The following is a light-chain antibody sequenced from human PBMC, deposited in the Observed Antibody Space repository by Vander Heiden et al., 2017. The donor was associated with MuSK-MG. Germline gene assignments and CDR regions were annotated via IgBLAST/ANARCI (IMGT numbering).Light chain of an antibody. J-gene: IGLJ2*01. CDR1: NIEAAR. Sequence: YVVTQPPSLSVAPGKTASITCGGDNIEAARVHWYRQRPGQAPVLIIYYDPDRPSGIPERFSGSNSGNTATLTIRRVEAGDEADYYCQLWDSATDQAVFGGGTKLTVL. CDR2: YDP. CDR3: QLWDSATDQAV. V-gene: IGLV3-21*04.